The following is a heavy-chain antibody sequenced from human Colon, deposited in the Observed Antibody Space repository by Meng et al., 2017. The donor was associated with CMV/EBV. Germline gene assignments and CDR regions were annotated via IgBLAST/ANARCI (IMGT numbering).Heavy chain of an antibody. V-gene: IGHV3-21*01. Sequence: GESLKISCAASGFTFSSYSVSWVRQAPGKGLEWVSYISSTSSYKYYADSVKGRFTISRDNAKNSLYLQMNSLRAEDTAVYYCARVANDFGSGSEFDYWGQGALVTVSS. CDR3: ARVANDFGSGSEFDY. CDR2: ISSTSSYK. CDR1: GFTFSSYS. J-gene: IGHJ4*02. D-gene: IGHD3-10*01.